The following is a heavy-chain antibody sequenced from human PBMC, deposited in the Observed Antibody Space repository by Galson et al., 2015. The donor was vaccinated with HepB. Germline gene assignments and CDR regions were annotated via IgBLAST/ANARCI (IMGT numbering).Heavy chain of an antibody. V-gene: IGHV6-1*01. CDR1: GDSVSSNSAA. CDR3: ARAPVGIAAAGTIALYYYGMDV. D-gene: IGHD6-13*01. CDR2: TYYRSKWYN. J-gene: IGHJ6*02. Sequence: CAISGDSVSSNSAAWNWIRQSPSRGLEWLGRTYYRSKWYNDYAVSVKSRITINPDTSKNQFSLQLNSVTPEDTAVYYCARAPVGIAAAGTIALYYYGMDVWGQGTTVTVSS.